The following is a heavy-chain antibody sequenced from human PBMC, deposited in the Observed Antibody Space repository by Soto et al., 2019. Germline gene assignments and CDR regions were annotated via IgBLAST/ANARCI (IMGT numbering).Heavy chain of an antibody. D-gene: IGHD2-15*01. CDR2: IIPIFGTA. Sequence: GASVKVSCKASGGTFSSYAISWVRQAPGQGLEWMGGIIPIFGTANYAQKFQGRVTITADESTSTAYMELSSLRSEDTAVYYCATPGSPLDYYYGMDVWGQGTTVTVSS. CDR1: GGTFSSYA. CDR3: ATPGSPLDYYYGMDV. V-gene: IGHV1-69*13. J-gene: IGHJ6*02.